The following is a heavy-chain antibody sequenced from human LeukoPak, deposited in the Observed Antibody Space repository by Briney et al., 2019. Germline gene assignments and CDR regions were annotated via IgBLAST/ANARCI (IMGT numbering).Heavy chain of an antibody. CDR2: ISGSGGST. J-gene: IGHJ4*02. Sequence: GGSLRLSCAASGFTFSSYAMSWVRHAPGKGLEWASAISGSGGSTYYADSVKGRFTISRDNSKNTLYLQMNSLRAEDTAVYYCAKEEDYDILTGSPYYWGQGTLVTVSS. D-gene: IGHD3-9*01. CDR3: AKEEDYDILTGSPYY. CDR1: GFTFSSYA. V-gene: IGHV3-23*01.